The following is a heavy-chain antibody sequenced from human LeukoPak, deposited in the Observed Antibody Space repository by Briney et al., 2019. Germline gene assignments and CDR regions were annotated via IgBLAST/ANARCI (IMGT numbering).Heavy chain of an antibody. CDR3: ARHTHSSGWGEDWFDP. Sequence: PSETLSLTCTVSGGSISSSSYYWGWIRQPPGKGLEWIGSIYYSGSTYYNPSLKSRVTISVDTSKNQFSLKLSSVTAADTAVYYCARHTHSSGWGEDWFDPWGQGTLVTVSS. J-gene: IGHJ5*02. D-gene: IGHD6-19*01. CDR1: GGSISSSSYY. CDR2: IYYSGST. V-gene: IGHV4-39*01.